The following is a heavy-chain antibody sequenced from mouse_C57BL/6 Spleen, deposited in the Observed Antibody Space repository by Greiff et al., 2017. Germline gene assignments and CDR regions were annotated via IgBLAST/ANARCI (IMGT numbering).Heavy chain of an antibody. D-gene: IGHD2-1*01. CDR1: GYAFSSYW. V-gene: IGHV1-80*01. Sequence: QVQLQQSGAELVKPGASVKISCKASGYAFSSYWMNWVKQRPGKGLEWIGQIYPGDGDTNYNGKFKGKATLTADKSSSTAYMQLSSLTSEDSAVYFCALIYYGNYYYFDYWGQGTTLAVSS. J-gene: IGHJ2*01. CDR2: IYPGDGDT. CDR3: ALIYYGNYYYFDY.